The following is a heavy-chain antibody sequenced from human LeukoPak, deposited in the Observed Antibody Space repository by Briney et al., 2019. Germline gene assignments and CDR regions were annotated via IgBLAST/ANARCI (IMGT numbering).Heavy chain of an antibody. CDR1: GGSISSSY. CDR3: TRGRDGYFY. D-gene: IGHD5-24*01. Sequence: SETLSLTCTVSGGSISSSYWTWIRQPPGKGLEWIGYIYARGYTNYNPSLKSRVTMSVDTSKNQFSLKLSSVSAADTAVYYCTRGRDGYFYWGQGTLVTVSS. V-gene: IGHV4-4*09. J-gene: IGHJ4*02. CDR2: IYARGYT.